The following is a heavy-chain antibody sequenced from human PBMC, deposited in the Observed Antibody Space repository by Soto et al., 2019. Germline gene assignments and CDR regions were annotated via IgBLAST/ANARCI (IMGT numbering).Heavy chain of an antibody. CDR1: GFTFSSYA. V-gene: IGHV3-23*01. CDR3: ARPNLYCSSTSCYDY. Sequence: GGSLRLSGTASGFTFSSYAMSWVRQAPGTGLEWVSAIAGSGGNTYYAVSLKGRFTISRDNSKNTVYLQMNSLRAEDTTVYYCARPNLYCSSTSCYDYWGQGTLVTVSS. J-gene: IGHJ4*02. CDR2: IAGSGGNT. D-gene: IGHD2-2*01.